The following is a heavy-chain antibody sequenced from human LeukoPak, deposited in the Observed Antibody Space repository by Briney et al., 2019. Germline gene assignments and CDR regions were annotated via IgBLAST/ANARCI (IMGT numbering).Heavy chain of an antibody. J-gene: IGHJ4*02. D-gene: IGHD1-26*01. Sequence: GGSLRLSCAASGFTFSSYWMSWVRQAPGKGLEWVANIKQDGSEKYYVDSVKGRFTISRDNAKNSLYLQMNSLRAEDTAVYYCARDHLVDIVGSIDYWGQGTLVTVSP. CDR3: ARDHLVDIVGSIDY. CDR2: IKQDGSEK. CDR1: GFTFSSYW. V-gene: IGHV3-7*01.